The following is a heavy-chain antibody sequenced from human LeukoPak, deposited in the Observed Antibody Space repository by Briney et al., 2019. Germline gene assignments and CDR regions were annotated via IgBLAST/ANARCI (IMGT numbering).Heavy chain of an antibody. CDR3: AREAYYYGSGSYLLTYYFDC. Sequence: SQTLSLTCTVSGGSISSGGYYWSWIRQHPGKGLEWIGYIYYSGSTYYNPSLKSRVTLSVDTSKNQFSLKLSSVTAADTAVYYCAREAYYYGSGSYLLTYYFDCWGQGTLVTVSS. J-gene: IGHJ4*02. V-gene: IGHV4-31*03. CDR2: IYYSGST. D-gene: IGHD3-10*01. CDR1: GGSISSGGYY.